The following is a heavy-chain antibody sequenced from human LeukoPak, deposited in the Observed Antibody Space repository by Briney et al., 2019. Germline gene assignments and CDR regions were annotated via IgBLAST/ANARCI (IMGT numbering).Heavy chain of an antibody. CDR3: ARGRPYYFDY. J-gene: IGHJ4*02. V-gene: IGHV3-7*02. D-gene: IGHD6-6*01. CDR1: EFTFSTYW. Sequence: QPGGSLRLSCAASEFTFSTYWMSWVRQAPGKGLEWVANIKKDGNDKYYVDSVKGRFTISRDNAKNSLYLQMNSLRDEDTAVYYCARGRPYYFDYWGQGTLVTVSS. CDR2: IKKDGNDK.